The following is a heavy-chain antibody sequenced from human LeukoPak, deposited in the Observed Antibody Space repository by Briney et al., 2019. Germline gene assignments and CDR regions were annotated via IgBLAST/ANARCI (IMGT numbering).Heavy chain of an antibody. D-gene: IGHD2-2*01. CDR1: GYTLTELS. CDR2: FDPEDGET. Sequence: ASVKVSCKVSGYTLTELSMHWVRQAPGKGLEWMGGFDPEDGETIYAQKFQGRVTMTEDTSISTAYMELSSLISEDTAVYYCARAIRNQLLSDHWGPGTLVTVSS. CDR3: ARAIRNQLLSDH. V-gene: IGHV1-24*01. J-gene: IGHJ4*02.